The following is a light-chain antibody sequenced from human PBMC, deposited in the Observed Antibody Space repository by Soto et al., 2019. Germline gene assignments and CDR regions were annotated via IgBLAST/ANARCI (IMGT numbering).Light chain of an antibody. J-gene: IGKJ2*01. CDR3: QQYNDWPPMYT. Sequence: EIVMTQSPDTLSMSPGERATLSCRASQSVGSKLVWYQQKFGQAPRLLIYGASNRATGIPARFSGSGSGTEFTLTISSLQSEDFAVYFCQQYNDWPPMYTFGQGTKLEIK. V-gene: IGKV3-15*01. CDR1: QSVGSK. CDR2: GAS.